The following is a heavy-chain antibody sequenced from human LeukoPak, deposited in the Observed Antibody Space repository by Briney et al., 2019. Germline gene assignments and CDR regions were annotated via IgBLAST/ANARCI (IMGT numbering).Heavy chain of an antibody. CDR3: AREASGEFDY. J-gene: IGHJ4*02. CDR1: GFTFSNSY. V-gene: IGHV3-30*03. D-gene: IGHD5-12*01. CDR2: ISYDGSNK. Sequence: GGSLRLSCAASGFTFSNSYMSWVRQAPGKGLEWVAVISYDGSNKYYADSVKGRFTISRDNSKNTLYLQMNSLRAEDTAVYYCAREASGEFDYWGQGTLVTVSS.